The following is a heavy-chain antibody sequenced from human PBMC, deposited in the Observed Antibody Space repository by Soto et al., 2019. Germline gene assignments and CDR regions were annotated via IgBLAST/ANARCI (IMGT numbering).Heavy chain of an antibody. V-gene: IGHV3-74*01. CDR3: ARDPDGLHY. J-gene: IGHJ4*02. CDR2: ISTDGSIT. CDR1: GLIFSNYK. Sequence: VQLVESGGDLVQPGGSLRLSCAASGLIFSNYKMHWVRQAPGKGLVWVSRISTDGSITDYADSVKGRFTVSRDNAKNTLYLQMTSLRAEDTAVYYCARDPDGLHYWGQGTLVTVSS.